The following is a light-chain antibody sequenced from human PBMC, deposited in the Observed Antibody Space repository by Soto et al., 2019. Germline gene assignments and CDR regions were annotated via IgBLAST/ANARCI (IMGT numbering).Light chain of an antibody. CDR1: QSVSSSY. CDR3: QRYGSSLGT. J-gene: IGKJ1*01. CDR2: GAS. V-gene: IGKV3-20*01. Sequence: EIVWTQYPGTLSLSPGERATLSCRASQSVSSSYLTWYPQKPGQAPSLLIYGASSRATGIPDRFSGRGSGPDFALTISRLEPDAFAVYYCQRYGSSLGTFGQGHKVEI.